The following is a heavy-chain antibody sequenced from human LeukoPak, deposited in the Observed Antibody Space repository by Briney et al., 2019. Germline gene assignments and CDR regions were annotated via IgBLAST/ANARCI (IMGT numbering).Heavy chain of an antibody. V-gene: IGHV3-23*05. CDR2: IYGSGGST. CDR3: AKSRFQATNYDY. CDR1: GFTFSSYA. J-gene: IGHJ4*02. D-gene: IGHD4/OR15-4a*01. Sequence: GGSLRLSCAASGFTFSSYAMSWVRQAPGKGLEWVSGIYGSGGSTYYADSVKGRFTISRDNSKNTLFLQVNSLRAEDTAVYYCAKSRFQATNYDYWGQGALVTVSS.